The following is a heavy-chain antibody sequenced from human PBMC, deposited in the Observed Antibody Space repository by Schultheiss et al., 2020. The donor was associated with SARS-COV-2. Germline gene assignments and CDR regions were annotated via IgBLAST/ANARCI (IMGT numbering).Heavy chain of an antibody. J-gene: IGHJ4*02. CDR3: ARRAYSSGWGFDY. V-gene: IGHV4-59*08. D-gene: IGHD6-19*01. CDR2: IYYSGST. Sequence: SETLSLTCTVSGGSISSYYWSWIRQPPGKGLEWIGYIYYSGSTNYNPSLKSRVTISVDTSKNQFSLKLSSVTAADTAVYYCARRAYSSGWGFDYWGQGTLVTVSS. CDR1: GGSISSYY.